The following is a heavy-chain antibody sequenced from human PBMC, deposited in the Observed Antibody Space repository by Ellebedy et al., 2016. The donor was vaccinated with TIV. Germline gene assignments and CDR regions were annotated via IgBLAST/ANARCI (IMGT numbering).Heavy chain of an antibody. D-gene: IGHD3-10*01. Sequence: GESLKIPCAASGFTFTSHDMHWVRQTAGQGPEWVSGIDSTGDTYYSGSVKGRFTISREDAKNSMFLQLSSLRASDTAVYYCARGARVRGIAHFFFDSWGQGTLVTVSS. CDR1: GFTFTSHD. CDR3: ARGARVRGIAHFFFDS. CDR2: IDSTGDT. J-gene: IGHJ4*02. V-gene: IGHV3-13*01.